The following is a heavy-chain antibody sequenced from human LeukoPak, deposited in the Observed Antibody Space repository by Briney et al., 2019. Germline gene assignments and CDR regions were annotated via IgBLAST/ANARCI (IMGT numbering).Heavy chain of an antibody. CDR3: ARAGDYYDSSGYYSY. D-gene: IGHD3-22*01. CDR1: GYTFTGYY. V-gene: IGHV1-2*02. Sequence: ASVKASCKASGYTFTGYYMHWVRQAPGQGLEWMGWINPNSGGTNYAQKFQGRVTMTRDTSISTAYMELSRLRSDDTAVYYCARAGDYYDSSGYYSYWGQGTLVTVSS. J-gene: IGHJ4*02. CDR2: INPNSGGT.